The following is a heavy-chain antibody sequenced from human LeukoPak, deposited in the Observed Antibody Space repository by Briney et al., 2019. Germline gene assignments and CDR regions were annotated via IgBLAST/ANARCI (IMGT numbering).Heavy chain of an antibody. CDR3: AGAKRGTKPPLADY. V-gene: IGHV3-30*04. Sequence: PGSSLRLSCAASGFTFSSYAMHWVRQAPGKGLEWVAVISYDGSNKYYADSVKGRFTISRDNSKNTLYLQMNSLRAEDTAVYYCAGAKRGTKPPLADYWGQGTLVTVSS. CDR2: ISYDGSNK. J-gene: IGHJ4*02. CDR1: GFTFSSYA. D-gene: IGHD4/OR15-4a*01.